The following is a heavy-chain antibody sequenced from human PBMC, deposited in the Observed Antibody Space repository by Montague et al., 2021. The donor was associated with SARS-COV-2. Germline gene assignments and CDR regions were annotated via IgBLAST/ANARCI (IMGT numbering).Heavy chain of an antibody. CDR3: ARQRRGGLVSTPRFFDY. J-gene: IGHJ4*02. D-gene: IGHD6-19*01. CDR1: GGSISSSSYD. Sequence: SETLSLTCTVAGGSISSSSYDWGWIRQPPGKGLEWIGSIYYSGSTYYXPSVKSRVTISVDTSKNQFSLKLSSVTAADTAVYYCARQRRGGLVSTPRFFDYWGQGTLVTVSS. CDR2: IYYSGST. V-gene: IGHV4-39*01.